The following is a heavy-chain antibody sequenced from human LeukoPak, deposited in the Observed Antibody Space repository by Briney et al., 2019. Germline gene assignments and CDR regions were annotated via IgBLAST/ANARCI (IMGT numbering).Heavy chain of an antibody. J-gene: IGHJ5*02. CDR3: ARDGASRLDP. CDR2: IYNSETT. D-gene: IGHD4/OR15-4a*01. V-gene: IGHV4-59*01. CDR1: GVSINGYY. Sequence: SETLSLTCTVSGVSINGYYWTWIRQPPGKGLEWIGHIYNSETTNYNPSLRSRVIMSVDTSKKQFSLKLSSVTAADTAVYYCARDGASRLDPWGQGTLVTVSS.